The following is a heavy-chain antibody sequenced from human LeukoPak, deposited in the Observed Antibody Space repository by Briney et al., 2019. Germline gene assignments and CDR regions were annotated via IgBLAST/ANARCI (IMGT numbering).Heavy chain of an antibody. J-gene: IGHJ3*02. V-gene: IGHV3-23*01. D-gene: IGHD2-15*01. Sequence: PGGSLRLSCAASGFTFSSYAMSWVRQAPGKGLEGVSAISGSGGSTYYADSVKGRFTISRDNSKNTLYLQMNSLRAEDTAVYYCATGGYCSGGSCFEDAFDIWGQGTMVTVSS. CDR2: ISGSGGST. CDR1: GFTFSSYA. CDR3: ATGGYCSGGSCFEDAFDI.